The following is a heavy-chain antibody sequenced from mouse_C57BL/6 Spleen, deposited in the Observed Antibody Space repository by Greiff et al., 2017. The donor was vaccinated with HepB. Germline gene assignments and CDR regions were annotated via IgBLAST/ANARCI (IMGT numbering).Heavy chain of an antibody. Sequence: VQLQQSGPVLVKPGASVKMSCKASGYTFTDYYMNWVKQSHGKSLEWIGVINPYNGGTSYNQKFKGKATLTVDKSSSTAYMELNSLTSEDSAVYYCARGGSPYAMDYWGQGTSVTVSS. V-gene: IGHV1-19*01. CDR3: ARGGSPYAMDY. CDR2: INPYNGGT. J-gene: IGHJ4*01. CDR1: GYTFTDYY.